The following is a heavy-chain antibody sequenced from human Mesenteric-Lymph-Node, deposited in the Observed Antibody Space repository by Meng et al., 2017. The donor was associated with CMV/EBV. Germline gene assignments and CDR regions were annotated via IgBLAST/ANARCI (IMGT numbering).Heavy chain of an antibody. J-gene: IGHJ4*02. CDR3: ARILLKDYGDYFDY. CDR1: GYSITDGYY. D-gene: IGHD3-16*01. CDR2: IHHSGNT. Sequence: SETLSLTCTVSGYSITDGYYWGWIRQPPGKGLEWIGSIHHSGNTYYSPSLKSRVTISVDRPKNKFSLKLTSMTAADKAVYYCARILLKDYGDYFDYWGQGTLVTVSS. V-gene: IGHV4-38-2*02.